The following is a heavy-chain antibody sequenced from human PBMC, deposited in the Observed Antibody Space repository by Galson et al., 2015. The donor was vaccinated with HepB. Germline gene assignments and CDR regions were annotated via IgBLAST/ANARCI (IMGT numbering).Heavy chain of an antibody. CDR3: ARDRGLAVAAKGYYYYGMDV. V-gene: IGHV1-2*04. J-gene: IGHJ6*02. D-gene: IGHD6-19*01. CDR1: GYTFTGYY. Sequence: SVKVSCKASGYTFTGYYMHWVRQAPGQGLEWMGWINPNSGGTNYAQKFQGWVTMTRDTSISTAYMELSRLRSDDTAVYYCARDRGLAVAAKGYYYYGMDVWGQGTTVTVSS. CDR2: INPNSGGT.